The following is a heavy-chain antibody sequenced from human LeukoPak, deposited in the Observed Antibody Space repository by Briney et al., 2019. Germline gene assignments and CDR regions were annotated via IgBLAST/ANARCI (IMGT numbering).Heavy chain of an antibody. CDR1: GFIFRDRA. V-gene: IGHV3-49*04. J-gene: IGHJ6*02. Sequence: PGGSLRLSCAASGFIFRDRAMSWVRQAPGKGLEWVGFIRARALGGTIEYAASVKDRFIISRDDSQSIAYLHTNSLTTEDTAVYYCSRNSGTYRGYGMDVWGQGTTVTVSS. CDR2: IRARALGGTI. D-gene: IGHD2/OR15-2a*01. CDR3: SRNSGTYRGYGMDV.